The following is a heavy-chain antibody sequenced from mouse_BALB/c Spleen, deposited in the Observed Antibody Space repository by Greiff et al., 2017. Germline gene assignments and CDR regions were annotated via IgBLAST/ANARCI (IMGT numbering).Heavy chain of an antibody. CDR2: INPSTGYT. V-gene: IGHV1-7*01. CDR3: ARFITTASDY. CDR1: GYTFTSYW. J-gene: IGHJ2*01. Sequence: LVESGAELAKPGASVKMSCKASGYTFTSYWMHWVKQRPGQGLEWIGYINPSTGYTEYNQKFKDKATLTADKSSSTAYMQLSSLTSEDSAVYYCARFITTASDYWGQGTTLTVSS. D-gene: IGHD1-2*01.